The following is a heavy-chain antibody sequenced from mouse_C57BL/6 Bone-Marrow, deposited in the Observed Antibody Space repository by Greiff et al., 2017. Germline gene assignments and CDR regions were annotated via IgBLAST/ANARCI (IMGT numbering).Heavy chain of an antibody. J-gene: IGHJ3*01. Sequence: VQLQQSGPELVKPGASVKISCKASGYAFSSSWMNWVKQRPGKGLEWIGRIYPGDGDTNYNGKFKGKATLTADKSSSTAYMQLSSLTSEDSAVYFCARSDYSNSFAYWGQVTLVTVSA. D-gene: IGHD2-5*01. V-gene: IGHV1-82*01. CDR2: IYPGDGDT. CDR1: GYAFSSSW. CDR3: ARSDYSNSFAY.